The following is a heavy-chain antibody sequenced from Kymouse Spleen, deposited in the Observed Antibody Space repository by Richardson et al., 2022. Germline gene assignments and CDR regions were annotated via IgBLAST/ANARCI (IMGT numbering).Heavy chain of an antibody. D-gene: IGHD3-22*01. Sequence: QVQLVESGGGVVQPGRSLRLSCAASGFTFSSYGMHWVRQAPGKGLEWVAVIWYDGSNKYYADSVKGRFTISRDNSKNTLYLQMNSLRAEDTAVYYCARDQDYDSSGYYPFDYWGQGTLVTVSS. V-gene: IGHV3-33*01. J-gene: IGHJ4*02. CDR3: ARDQDYDSSGYYPFDY. CDR1: GFTFSSYG. CDR2: IWYDGSNK.